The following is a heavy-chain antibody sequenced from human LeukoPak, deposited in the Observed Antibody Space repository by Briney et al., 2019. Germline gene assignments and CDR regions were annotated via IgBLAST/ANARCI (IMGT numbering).Heavy chain of an antibody. J-gene: IGHJ4*02. D-gene: IGHD4-17*01. V-gene: IGHV3-30*02. CDR1: GFTFSTYG. CDR2: IRYDGSNK. Sequence: GGSLRLSCGASGFTFSTYGMHWVRQAPGKGLEWVAMIRYDGSNKYYADSVKGRFTISRDNSKNTLYLQMNSLSADDTAMYYCANEIRPNDYWGQGTLVTVSS. CDR3: ANEIRPNDY.